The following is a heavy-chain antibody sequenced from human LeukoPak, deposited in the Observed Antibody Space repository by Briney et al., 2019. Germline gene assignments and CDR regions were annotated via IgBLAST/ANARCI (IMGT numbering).Heavy chain of an antibody. CDR3: AREVNWNYRY. J-gene: IGHJ4*02. Sequence: GGSLRLSCAASGFTFSSYAMSWVRQAPGKGLEWVSAISGSGGSTYYADSVKGRFTISRDNSKSTLYLQMNSLRAEDTAAYYCAREVNWNYRYWGQGTLVTVSS. CDR2: ISGSGGST. D-gene: IGHD1-7*01. CDR1: GFTFSSYA. V-gene: IGHV3-23*01.